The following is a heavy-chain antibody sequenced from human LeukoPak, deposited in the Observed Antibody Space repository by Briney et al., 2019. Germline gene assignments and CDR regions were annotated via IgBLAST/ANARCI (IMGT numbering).Heavy chain of an antibody. CDR2: ISYDGSNK. J-gene: IGHJ4*02. V-gene: IGHV3-30*04. CDR1: GFTFSSYA. D-gene: IGHD3-22*01. CDR3: ARGVRYYDSSGYLDY. Sequence: QSGGSLRLSCAASGFTFSSYAMHWVRQAPGKGLEWVAVISYDGSNKYYADSVKGRFTISRDNSKNTLYLQMNSLRAEDTAVYYCARGVRYYDSSGYLDYWGQGTLVTVSS.